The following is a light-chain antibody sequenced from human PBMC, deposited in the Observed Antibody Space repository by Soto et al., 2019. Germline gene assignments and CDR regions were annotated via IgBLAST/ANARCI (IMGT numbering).Light chain of an antibody. Sequence: SSELTQPPSVSVSPGQTATITCSGAKLGERYVCWYQQKPGQSPVLVLYQDTKRPSGIPERFSGSNSGNTAALTISGTQAMDEADYYCQAWDRTAPVVFGGGTKLTVL. J-gene: IGLJ2*01. CDR2: QDT. V-gene: IGLV3-1*01. CDR1: KLGERY. CDR3: QAWDRTAPVV.